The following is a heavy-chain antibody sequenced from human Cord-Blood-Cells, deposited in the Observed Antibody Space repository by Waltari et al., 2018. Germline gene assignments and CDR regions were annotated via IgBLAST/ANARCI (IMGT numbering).Heavy chain of an antibody. Sequence: QLVQAAAAPYKPGASMTFSGKASGYSFTGDHLPSVRQPRGQGLEWMGWINPNSGGTNYAQKFQGRVTMTRDTTISTAYMELSRLRSENTAVYYCARSKEYYGSGSYFDYWGQGTLVTVSS. V-gene: IGHV1-2*02. J-gene: IGHJ4*02. CDR3: ARSKEYYGSGSYFDY. CDR2: INPNSGGT. D-gene: IGHD3-10*01. CDR1: GYSFTGDH.